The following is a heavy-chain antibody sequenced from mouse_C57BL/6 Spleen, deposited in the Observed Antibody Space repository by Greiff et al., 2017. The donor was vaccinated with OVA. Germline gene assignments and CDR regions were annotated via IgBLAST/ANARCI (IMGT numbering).Heavy chain of an antibody. CDR2: ISSKSSNSAT. Sequence: EVHLVESGGGLVQPKGSLKLSCAASGFTFNTYAMHWVRQAPGQGLEWVARISSKSSNSATYYADSVKDRFTISRDDSQSMLYLQMNNMKTEDTAMYYCVRDGGGYGSSLDYWGQGTTLTVSS. D-gene: IGHD1-1*01. CDR1: GFTFNTYA. J-gene: IGHJ2*01. V-gene: IGHV10-3*01. CDR3: VRDGGGYGSSLDY.